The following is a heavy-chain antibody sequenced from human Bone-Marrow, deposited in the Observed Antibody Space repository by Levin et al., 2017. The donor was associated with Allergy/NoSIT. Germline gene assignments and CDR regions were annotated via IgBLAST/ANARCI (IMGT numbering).Heavy chain of an antibody. CDR1: GFTFSSYG. J-gene: IGHJ5*02. V-gene: IGHV3-30*18. Sequence: PGGSLRLSCAASGFTFSSYGMHWVRQAPGKGLEWVAVISYDGSNKYYADSVKGRFTISRDNSKNTLYLQMNSLRAEDTAVYYCAKGTSCVRRAKKNWFDPWGQGTLVTVSS. CDR2: ISYDGSNK. D-gene: IGHD2-2*01. CDR3: AKGTSCVRRAKKNWFDP.